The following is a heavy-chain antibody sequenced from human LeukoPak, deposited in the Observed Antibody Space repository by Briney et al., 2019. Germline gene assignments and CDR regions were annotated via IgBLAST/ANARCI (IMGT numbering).Heavy chain of an antibody. CDR3: ASARGSNYGSLGD. Sequence: GGSLRLSCAASGFTFSSYGMHWVRQAPGKGLEWITAIQYDGSKTYYADSVKGRFTISRDQSKNTLDLQMSSLRAEDTAMYYCASARGSNYGSLGDWGQGTLVTVSS. J-gene: IGHJ4*02. CDR2: IQYDGSKT. CDR1: GFTFSSYG. D-gene: IGHD5-18*01. V-gene: IGHV3-33*05.